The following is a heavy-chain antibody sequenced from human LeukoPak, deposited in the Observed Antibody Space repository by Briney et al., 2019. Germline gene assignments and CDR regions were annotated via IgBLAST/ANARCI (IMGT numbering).Heavy chain of an antibody. CDR1: GYTFSRYG. D-gene: IGHD6-13*01. CDR3: ARSAESSSWVEFDY. V-gene: IGHV1-18*01. Sequence: ASVKVSCKASGYTFSRYGISWVRQAPGQGLEWMGWISAYNGNTNYAQKLQGRVTMTRDTSISTAYMELSRLRSDDTAVYYCARSAESSSWVEFDYWGQGTLVTVSS. J-gene: IGHJ4*02. CDR2: ISAYNGNT.